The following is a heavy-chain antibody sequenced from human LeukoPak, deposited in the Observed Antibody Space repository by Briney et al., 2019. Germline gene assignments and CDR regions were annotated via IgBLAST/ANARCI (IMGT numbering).Heavy chain of an antibody. V-gene: IGHV3-74*01. CDR3: AKCLYERPEGFDY. CDR1: GFTFSTYW. D-gene: IGHD3-16*01. Sequence: GGSLGLSCAASGFTFSTYWMHWVRQAPGKGLVWVSRINSDGSSTSYADSVKGRFTISRDNAKNTLYLQMNSLRAEDTAVYYCAKCLYERPEGFDYWGQGTLVTVSS. J-gene: IGHJ4*02. CDR2: INSDGSST.